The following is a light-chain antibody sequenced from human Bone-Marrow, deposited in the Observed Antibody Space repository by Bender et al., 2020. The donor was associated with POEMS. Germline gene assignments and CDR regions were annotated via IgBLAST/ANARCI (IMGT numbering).Light chain of an antibody. J-gene: IGLJ1*01. CDR2: YDS. V-gene: IGLV3-21*04. CDR1: QIAVKT. CDR3: QVWDESSHNYV. Sequence: SYVLTQPPSVSLAPGKTAFITCEGNQIAVKTVHWYQQKPGQAPVLVISYDSDRPSGVPERFSGSNSGNTATLTISRVEAGDEADYYCQVWDESSHNYVFGSGTKVTVL.